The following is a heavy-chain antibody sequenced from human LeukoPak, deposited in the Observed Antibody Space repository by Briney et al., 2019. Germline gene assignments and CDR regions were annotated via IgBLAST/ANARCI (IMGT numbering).Heavy chain of an antibody. CDR1: GGSISNSDYY. D-gene: IGHD4-11*01. CDR3: ASTGY. CDR2: IYNKGST. Sequence: SDPQSLPCTLSGGSISNSDYYWRWIRQPAGKGLEWIGSIYNKGSTTYNPPLKSRVTISVDTSKNQFSLKLSSVTAADTAVYYCASTGYWGQGTLVTVSS. J-gene: IGHJ4*02. V-gene: IGHV4-61*02.